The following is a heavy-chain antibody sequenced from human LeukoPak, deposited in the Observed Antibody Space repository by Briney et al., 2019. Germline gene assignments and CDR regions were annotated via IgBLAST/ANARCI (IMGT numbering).Heavy chain of an antibody. Sequence: GGSLRLSCAASGFSLSGYRMEWVRQAPGKGLEWISYISIASDTIYYADSVKGRFTVSRDNAKNLLYLQMARLRAVDTAVYFCARDGCTAARCSSDYFDSWGRGALVSVSS. CDR3: ARDGCTAARCSSDYFDS. CDR2: ISIASDTI. D-gene: IGHD2-8*02. V-gene: IGHV3-48*04. J-gene: IGHJ4*02. CDR1: GFSLSGYR.